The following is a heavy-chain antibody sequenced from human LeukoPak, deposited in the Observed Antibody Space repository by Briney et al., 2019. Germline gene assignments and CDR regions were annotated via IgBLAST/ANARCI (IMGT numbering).Heavy chain of an antibody. CDR1: GGSISSGGYS. Sequence: SETLSLTCAVSGGSISSGGYSWSWIRQPPGKGLEWIGYIYHSGSTYYNPSLKSRVTISVDRSKNQFSLKLSSVTAADPAVYYCARGRLYCSGGSCYSCWFDPWGQGTLVTVSS. J-gene: IGHJ5*02. CDR3: ARGRLYCSGGSCYSCWFDP. V-gene: IGHV4-30-2*01. D-gene: IGHD2-15*01. CDR2: IYHSGST.